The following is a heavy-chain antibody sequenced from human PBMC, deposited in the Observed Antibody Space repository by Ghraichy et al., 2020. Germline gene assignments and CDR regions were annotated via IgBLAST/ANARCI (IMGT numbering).Heavy chain of an antibody. CDR3: ARQCSGGSCYLDAFDI. Sequence: GESLNISCAASGFTVSSNYMSWVRQAPGKGLEWVSVIYSGGSTYYADSVKGRFTISRDNSKNTLYLQMNSLRAEDTAVYYCARQCSGGSCYLDAFDIWGQGTMVTVPS. CDR1: GFTVSSNY. V-gene: IGHV3-53*01. CDR2: IYSGGST. J-gene: IGHJ3*02. D-gene: IGHD2-15*01.